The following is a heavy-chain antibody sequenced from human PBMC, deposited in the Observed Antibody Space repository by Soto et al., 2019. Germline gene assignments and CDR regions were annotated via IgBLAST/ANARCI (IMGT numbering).Heavy chain of an antibody. CDR3: ARGPERGTMRSRFDAFDI. V-gene: IGHV3-21*01. J-gene: IGHJ3*02. CDR2: ISSSSSYI. D-gene: IGHD1-1*01. Sequence: GGSLRLSCAASGFTFSSYSMNWVHQAPGKGLEWVSSISSSSSYIYYADSVKGRFTISRDNAKNSLYLQMNSLRAEDTAVYYCARGPERGTMRSRFDAFDIWGQGTMVTVSS. CDR1: GFTFSSYS.